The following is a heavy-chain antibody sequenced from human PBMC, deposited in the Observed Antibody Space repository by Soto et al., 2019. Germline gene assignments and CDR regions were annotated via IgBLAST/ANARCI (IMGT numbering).Heavy chain of an antibody. V-gene: IGHV1-24*01. D-gene: IGHD3-3*01. CDR2: FDPEEGEI. J-gene: IGHJ4*02. Sequence: ASGKVSCKVAGHSLTDLSMHWERQGPGRGLEWLGGFDPEEGEIIYAQNFQGRIRLTEDTSTDTAFMELNSLTSEDTAIYYCATTRTTYVYDCDSWGQGTLLTGPS. CDR1: GHSLTDLS. CDR3: ATTRTTYVYDCDS.